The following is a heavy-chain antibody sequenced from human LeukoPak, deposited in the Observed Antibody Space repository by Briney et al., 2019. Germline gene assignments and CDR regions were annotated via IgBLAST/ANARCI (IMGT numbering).Heavy chain of an antibody. V-gene: IGHV1-8*01. CDR1: GYTFTSYD. CDR2: MNPNSGNT. CDR3: ASPNVDSSGWYYAFDI. J-gene: IGHJ3*02. Sequence: GASVKVSCKASGYTFTSYDINWVRQATGQGLEWMGWMNPNSGNTGYAQKFQGRVTMTRNTSISTAYMELSSLRSEDTAVYYCASPNVDSSGWYYAFDIWGQGTMVTVSS. D-gene: IGHD6-19*01.